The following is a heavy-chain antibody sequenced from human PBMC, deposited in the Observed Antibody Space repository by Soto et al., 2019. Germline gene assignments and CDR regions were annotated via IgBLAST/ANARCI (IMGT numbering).Heavy chain of an antibody. CDR3: ARSIAAAVDFDY. J-gene: IGHJ4*02. D-gene: IGHD6-13*01. CDR2: ISAYSGST. CDR1: GYTFTSYG. V-gene: IGHV1-18*01. Sequence: QVQLVQSGAEVKKPGASVKVSCKASGYTFTSYGISWVRQAPGQGLEWRGLISAYSGSTHSTQKPQGRVTMTTDTSTSTDYMELRSLRFDDTAVYYCARSIAAAVDFDYWGQGTLVTVSS.